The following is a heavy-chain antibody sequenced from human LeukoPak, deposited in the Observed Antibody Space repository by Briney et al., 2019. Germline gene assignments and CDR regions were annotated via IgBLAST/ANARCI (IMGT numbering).Heavy chain of an antibody. CDR2: IYYSGSTNYNP. CDR1: GGSFSGYY. J-gene: IGHJ5*02. D-gene: IGHD4-23*01. Sequence: SETLSLTCAVYGGSFSGYYWSWIRQPPGKGLEWIGHIYYSGSTNYNPNYNPSLKSRVTISEDTSKNQFSLKLSSVTVADTAVYYCAREGGYGGNSGWFDPWGQGTLVTVSS. V-gene: IGHV4-59*01. CDR3: AREGGYGGNSGWFDP.